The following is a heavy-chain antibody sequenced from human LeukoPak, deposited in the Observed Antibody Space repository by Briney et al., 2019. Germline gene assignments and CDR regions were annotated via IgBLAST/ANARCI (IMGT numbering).Heavy chain of an antibody. V-gene: IGHV1-2*02. CDR3: ARGGIVGKNIDY. Sequence: ASVKVSCKASGYTFTGYYMHWVRQAPGQGLEWMGWINPNSGGTNYAQKFQGRVTMTRDASISTAYMELSRPRSDDTAVYYCARGGIVGKNIDYWGQGTLVTVSS. D-gene: IGHD1-26*01. J-gene: IGHJ4*02. CDR2: INPNSGGT. CDR1: GYTFTGYY.